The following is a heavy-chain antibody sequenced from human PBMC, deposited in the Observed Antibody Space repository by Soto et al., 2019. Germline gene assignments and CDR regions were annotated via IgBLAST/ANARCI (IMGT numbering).Heavy chain of an antibody. Sequence: QVQLVESGGGLVKPGGSLRLSCEASGFTFSDYYMNWIRQAPGKGLGWVSYISGSGSNIYYADSVKGRFTISRDNAKNSLYLQMNSLRAEDTAVYYCARGGGISIVGYSYFDNWGQGTLVTVSS. J-gene: IGHJ4*02. V-gene: IGHV3-11*01. D-gene: IGHD3-3*02. CDR2: ISGSGSNI. CDR1: GFTFSDYY. CDR3: ARGGGISIVGYSYFDN.